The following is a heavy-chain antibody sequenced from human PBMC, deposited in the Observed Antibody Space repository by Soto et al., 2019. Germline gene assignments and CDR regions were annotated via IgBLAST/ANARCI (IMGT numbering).Heavy chain of an antibody. CDR3: ARDRGDFWSGYQYYYGMDV. Sequence: SVKVSCKASGYTFTSYAMHWVRQAPGQRLEWMGWINAGNGNTKYSQKFQGRVTITRDTSASTAYMELSSLRSEDTAVYYCARDRGDFWSGYQYYYGMDVWGQGTTVTVSS. V-gene: IGHV1-3*01. CDR1: GYTFTSYA. D-gene: IGHD3-3*01. J-gene: IGHJ6*02. CDR2: INAGNGNT.